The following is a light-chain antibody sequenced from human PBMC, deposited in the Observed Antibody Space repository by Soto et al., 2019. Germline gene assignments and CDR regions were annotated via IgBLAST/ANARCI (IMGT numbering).Light chain of an antibody. CDR2: GAS. CDR1: QSISSY. J-gene: IGKJ1*01. Sequence: EIVLTQSPATLSLSPGERATLSCRASQSISSYLAWYQQKPGQAPRPLIYGASNRATGIPARFSGSGSGTDFTLTISSLEPEDFAVYYCQQRSNWPPAFGQGTRVEIK. CDR3: QQRSNWPPA. V-gene: IGKV3-11*01.